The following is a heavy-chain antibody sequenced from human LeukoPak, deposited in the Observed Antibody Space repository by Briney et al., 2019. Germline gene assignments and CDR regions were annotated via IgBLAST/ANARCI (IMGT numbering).Heavy chain of an antibody. J-gene: IGHJ6*02. CDR3: ARDMYYDFWSGYYPPYYFYGMDV. D-gene: IGHD3-3*01. V-gene: IGHV3-23*01. CDR2: ISDVGGIT. CDR1: GFIFNSHA. Sequence: PGGSLRLSCAASGFIFNSHAMYWVRQAPGKGLEWVSGISDVGGITYHADSVKGRFTISRDNAKNSLSLQMNSLRAEDTAVYYCARDMYYDFWSGYYPPYYFYGMDVWGQGTTVTVSS.